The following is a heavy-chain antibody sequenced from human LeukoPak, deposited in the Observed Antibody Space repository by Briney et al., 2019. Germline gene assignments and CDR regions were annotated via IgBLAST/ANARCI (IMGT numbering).Heavy chain of an antibody. D-gene: IGHD3-3*01. Sequence: GGSLRLSCAASGFTFSDYWMSWVRQAPGKGLEWVANIKPDGSENYYVDSVKGRFTISRDNTKNSLYLQMSSLTAEDTAMYYCSRGGYYFGSWGQGTLVTVPS. CDR2: IKPDGSEN. V-gene: IGHV3-7*01. CDR3: SRGGYYFGS. CDR1: GFTFSDYW. J-gene: IGHJ5*02.